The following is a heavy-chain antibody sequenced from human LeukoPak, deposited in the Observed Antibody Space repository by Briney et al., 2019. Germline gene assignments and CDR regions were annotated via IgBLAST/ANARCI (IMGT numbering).Heavy chain of an antibody. CDR1: GYTFTGYY. J-gene: IGHJ6*03. Sequence: ASVKVSCKASGYTFTGYYMHWVRQAPGQGLEWMGWINPNSGGTNYAQKFQGRVTMTRDTSISTAYMELSRLRSDDTAVYYCARDGPPNSDFWSGYHPPYYYYMDVWGKGTTVTVSS. V-gene: IGHV1-2*02. CDR3: ARDGPPNSDFWSGYHPPYYYYMDV. D-gene: IGHD3-3*01. CDR2: INPNSGGT.